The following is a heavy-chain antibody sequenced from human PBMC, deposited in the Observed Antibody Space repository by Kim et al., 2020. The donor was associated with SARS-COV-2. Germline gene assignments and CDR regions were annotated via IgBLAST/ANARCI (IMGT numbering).Heavy chain of an antibody. J-gene: IGHJ4*02. CDR2: ISGSGGST. Sequence: GGSLRLSCAASGFTFSSYAMSWVRQAPGKGLEWVSAISGSGGSTYYVDSVKGRFTIFRDNSKNTLYLDMNSLRAEDTAVYYCAKDRGSCSTSCYFDYWGQGTLVTVSS. V-gene: IGHV3-23*01. CDR3: AKDRGSCSTSCYFDY. D-gene: IGHD2-2*01. CDR1: GFTFSSYA.